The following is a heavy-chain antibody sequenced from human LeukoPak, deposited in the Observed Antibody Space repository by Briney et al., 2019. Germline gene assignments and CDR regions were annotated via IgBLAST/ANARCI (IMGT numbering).Heavy chain of an antibody. V-gene: IGHV4-59*08. Sequence: PSETLSLTCTVSGGSISSYYWSWIRQPPGKGLEWIGYIYYSGSTNYNPSPKSRVTISVDTSKNQFSLKLSSVTAADTAVYYCARHRYCSSTSCLNWFDPWGQGTLVTVSS. J-gene: IGHJ5*02. CDR1: GGSISSYY. CDR3: ARHRYCSSTSCLNWFDP. CDR2: IYYSGST. D-gene: IGHD2-2*01.